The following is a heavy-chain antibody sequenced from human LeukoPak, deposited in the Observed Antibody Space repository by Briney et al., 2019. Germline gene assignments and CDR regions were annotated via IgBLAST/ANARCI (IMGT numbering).Heavy chain of an antibody. CDR1: GYTFTTYA. J-gene: IGHJ6*02. D-gene: IGHD3-9*01. CDR3: AREHDFLTGYGMDV. Sequence: ASVKVSCKASGYTFTTYAIHWVRQAPGQRLEYMGWINAGNANTKYSQKFQGRVTITRDTSASTAYMELSSLRSEDTAVYFCAREHDFLTGYGMDVWGQGTTVTVSS. V-gene: IGHV1-3*01. CDR2: INAGNANT.